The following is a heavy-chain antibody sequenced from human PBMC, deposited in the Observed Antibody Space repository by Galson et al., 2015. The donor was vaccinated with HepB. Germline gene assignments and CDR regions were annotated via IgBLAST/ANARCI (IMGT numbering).Heavy chain of an antibody. V-gene: IGHV1-3*01. Sequence: SVKVSCKASGYAFTSYAMHWVRQAPGQRLEWMGWINAGNGNTKYSQKFQGRVTITRDTSASTAYMEQSSLRSEDTAVYYCASGMGWFGELPDYWGQGTLVTVSS. CDR1: GYAFTSYA. D-gene: IGHD3-10*01. CDR2: INAGNGNT. CDR3: ASGMGWFGELPDY. J-gene: IGHJ4*02.